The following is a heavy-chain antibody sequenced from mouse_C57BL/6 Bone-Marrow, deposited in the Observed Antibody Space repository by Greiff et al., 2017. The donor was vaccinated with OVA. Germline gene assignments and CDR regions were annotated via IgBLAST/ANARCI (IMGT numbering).Heavy chain of an antibody. CDR2: IYPRSGNT. V-gene: IGHV1-81*01. CDR3: ASGSYYYGRGGYFDV. D-gene: IGHD1-1*01. CDR1: GYTFTSYG. J-gene: IGHJ1*03. Sequence: VKLVESGAELARPGASVKLSCKASGYTFTSYGISWVKQRTGQGLEWIGEIYPRSGNTYYNEKFKGKATLTADKSSSTAYMGLRSLTSEDSAVYFGASGSYYYGRGGYFDVWGTATTVTVSS.